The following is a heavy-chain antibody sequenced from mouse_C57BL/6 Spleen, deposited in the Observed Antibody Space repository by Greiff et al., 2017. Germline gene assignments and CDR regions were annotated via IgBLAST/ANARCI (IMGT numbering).Heavy chain of an antibody. V-gene: IGHV2-5*01. CDR2: IWRGGST. Sequence: QVQLQQSGPGLVQPSQSLSITCTVSGFSLTSYGVHWVRQSPGKGLEWLGVIWRGGSTDYNAAFMSRLGITKDNSKSQVFFKMNSLQADDTAIYYCAKASTGGVYWYFDVWGTGTTVTVSS. J-gene: IGHJ1*03. CDR1: GFSLTSYG. CDR3: AKASTGGVYWYFDV. D-gene: IGHD1-1*01.